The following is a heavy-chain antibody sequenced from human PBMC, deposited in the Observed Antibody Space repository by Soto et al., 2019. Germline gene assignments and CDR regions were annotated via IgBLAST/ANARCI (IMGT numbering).Heavy chain of an antibody. J-gene: IGHJ4*02. D-gene: IGHD3-10*01. CDR1: GFSLSNTRMG. V-gene: IGHV2-26*01. CDR3: ARTLDGDRGDYYFDY. CDR2: ILSSDEK. Sequence: QVTLKESGPVLVKPTETLTLTCTVSGFSLSNTRMGVSWIRQPPGKALEWLAHILSSDEKSYSTSLKSSLTTPKHTSKGQVVLTMTNMDPVDTATYYCARTLDGDRGDYYFDYWGQGTLVTVSS.